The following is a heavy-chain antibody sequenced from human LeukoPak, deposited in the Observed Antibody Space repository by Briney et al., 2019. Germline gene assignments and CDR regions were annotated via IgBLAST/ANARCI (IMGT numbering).Heavy chain of an antibody. CDR3: ARAGTGYYYDSSGYYNY. D-gene: IGHD3-22*01. J-gene: IGHJ4*02. CDR2: ISAYNGNT. CDR1: GGTFSSYA. Sequence: ASVKVSCKASGGTFSSYAISWVRQAPGQGLEWMGWISAYNGNTNYAQKLQGRVTMTTDASTSTAYMELRSLRSDDTAVYYCARAGTGYYYDSSGYYNYWGQGTLVTVSS. V-gene: IGHV1-18*01.